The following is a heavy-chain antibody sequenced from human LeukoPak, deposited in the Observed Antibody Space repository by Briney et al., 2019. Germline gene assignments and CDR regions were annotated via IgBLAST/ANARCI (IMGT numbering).Heavy chain of an antibody. D-gene: IGHD3-3*01. CDR1: GFTFSSYW. J-gene: IGHJ4*02. CDR3: ARDDYDFWSGYYSYYFDY. V-gene: IGHV3-7*01. Sequence: GGSLRLSCAASGFTFSSYWMSWVRQAPGKGLEWVANIRQDGSDKYYVDSVKGRFTISRDNAKNSLYLQMNSLRAEDTAVYYCARDDYDFWSGYYSYYFDYWGQGTLVTVSS. CDR2: IRQDGSDK.